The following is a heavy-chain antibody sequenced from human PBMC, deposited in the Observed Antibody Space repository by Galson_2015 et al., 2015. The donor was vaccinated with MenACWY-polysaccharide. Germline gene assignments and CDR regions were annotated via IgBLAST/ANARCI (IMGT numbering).Heavy chain of an antibody. CDR2: ISGDGRST. CDR1: GLTFSSHW. CDR3: ARVGAYDSDSWFSHGGSD. J-gene: IGHJ4*02. V-gene: IGHV3-74*01. Sequence: SLRLSCAASGLTFSSHWMHWVRQAPGKGPVWLSRISGDGRSTDYAASVKGRFTISRDNARDTLYLQMNSLRADDMAVYYCARVGAYDSDSWFSHGGSDWGQGTLVTVSS. D-gene: IGHD3-22*01.